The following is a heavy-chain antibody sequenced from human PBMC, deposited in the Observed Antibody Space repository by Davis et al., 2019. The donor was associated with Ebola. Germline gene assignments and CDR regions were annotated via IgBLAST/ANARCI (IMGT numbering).Heavy chain of an antibody. V-gene: IGHV1-46*01. CDR3: ARGGTDYSGSGNDYNSIDYFEY. D-gene: IGHD3-10*01. J-gene: IGHJ4*02. CDR2: INPNDGRT. CDR1: GYTFTNYY. Sequence: AASVKVSCKASGYTFTNYYMHWVRQAPGQGLEWMGMINPNDGRTIYAQKFQGRVTVTRDTSTTTVYMDLSSLRSEDTAVYYCARGGTDYSGSGNDYNSIDYFEYWGQGILVTVSS.